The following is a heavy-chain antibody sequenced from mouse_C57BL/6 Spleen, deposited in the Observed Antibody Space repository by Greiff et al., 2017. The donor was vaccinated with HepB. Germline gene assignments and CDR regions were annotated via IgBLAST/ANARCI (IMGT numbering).Heavy chain of an antibody. D-gene: IGHD1-1*01. Sequence: VQLQQSGAELVKPGASVKISCKASGYAFSSYWMNWVKQRPGKGLEWIGQIYPGDGDTNYNGKFKGKATLTADKSSSKAYMQLSSLTSEDSAVYFCARWDYYYGSSYWYFDVWGTGTTVTVSS. CDR1: GYAFSSYW. CDR3: ARWDYYYGSSYWYFDV. V-gene: IGHV1-80*01. CDR2: IYPGDGDT. J-gene: IGHJ1*03.